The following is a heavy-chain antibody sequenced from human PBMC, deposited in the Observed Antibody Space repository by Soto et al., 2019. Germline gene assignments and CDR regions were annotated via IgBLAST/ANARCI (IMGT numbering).Heavy chain of an antibody. CDR1: GFNFRLYP. CDR3: AKAHPFPFYYLREGHY. Sequence: PGGSLRLSCGASGFNFRLYPMAWVRQAPGKGLEWVSSISGSGGSTCYADSVQGRFTISRDNSKNTLYLQTDTLRSGDPAVSYFAKAHPFPFYYLREGHYSGPGTMVTVSS. V-gene: IGHV3-23*01. J-gene: IGHJ4*02. CDR2: ISGSGGST. D-gene: IGHD3-22*01.